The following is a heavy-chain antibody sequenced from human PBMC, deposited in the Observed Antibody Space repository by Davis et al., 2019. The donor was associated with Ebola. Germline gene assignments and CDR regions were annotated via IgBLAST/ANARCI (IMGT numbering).Heavy chain of an antibody. D-gene: IGHD5-18*01. CDR2: ISGSGGST. V-gene: IGHV3-23*01. CDR3: ARERSGYRHDAFDI. J-gene: IGHJ3*02. Sequence: GESLKISCAASGFTFSGYAMSWVRQAPGKGLEWVSAISGSGGSTYYAGSVKGRFTISRDNSKNTLYLQMNSLRAEDTAVYYCARERSGYRHDAFDIWGQGTMVTVSS. CDR1: GFTFSGYA.